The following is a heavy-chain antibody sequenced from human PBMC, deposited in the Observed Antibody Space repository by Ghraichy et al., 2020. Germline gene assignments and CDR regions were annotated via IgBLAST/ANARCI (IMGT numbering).Heavy chain of an antibody. CDR2: ISSSSSYI. J-gene: IGHJ6*02. Sequence: GGSLRLSCAASGFTFSSYSMNWVRQAPGKGLEWVSSISSSSSYIYYADSVKGRFTISRDNAKNSLYLQMNSLRAEDTAVYYCARDNPVPAAFATYVFYYYYGMDVWGQGTTVTVSS. CDR1: GFTFSSYS. V-gene: IGHV3-21*01. D-gene: IGHD2-2*01. CDR3: ARDNPVPAAFATYVFYYYYGMDV.